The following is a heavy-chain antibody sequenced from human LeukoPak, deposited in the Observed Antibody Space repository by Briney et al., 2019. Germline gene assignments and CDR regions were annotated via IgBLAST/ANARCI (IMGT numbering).Heavy chain of an antibody. CDR3: ASQGIVGPTKDAFDV. CDR2: IDPGDSDT. D-gene: IGHD1-26*01. J-gene: IGHJ3*01. V-gene: IGHV5-51*01. Sequence: GESLKISCKASGHSFTSYWIGWVRQMPGKGLEWMGIIDPGDSDTRYSPSFQGHVTIPGDKSIKTAYVQWSSLKASDTAMYYCASQGIVGPTKDAFDVWGQGTMVTVSS. CDR1: GHSFTSYW.